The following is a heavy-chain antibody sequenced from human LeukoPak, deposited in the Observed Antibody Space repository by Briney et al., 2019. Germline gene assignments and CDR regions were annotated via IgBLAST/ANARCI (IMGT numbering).Heavy chain of an antibody. Sequence: GRSLRLSCAASGFTFDDYAMHWVRQAPGKGLEWVSGISWNSGSIGYADSVKGRFTISRDNAKNSLYLQMNSLRAEDTALYYCAKGGRITMVRGVSSVRGFDLWGRGTLVTVSS. V-gene: IGHV3-9*01. CDR1: GFTFDDYA. CDR3: AKGGRITMVRGVSSVRGFDL. CDR2: ISWNSGSI. J-gene: IGHJ2*01. D-gene: IGHD3-10*01.